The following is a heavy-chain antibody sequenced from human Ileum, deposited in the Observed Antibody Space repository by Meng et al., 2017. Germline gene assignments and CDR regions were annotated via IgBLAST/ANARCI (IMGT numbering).Heavy chain of an antibody. V-gene: IGHV4-34*01. CDR2: INHSGST. CDR3: ARGDVAARLQS. Sequence: QGRIQRGGEGLLKPSETLSLTCAVYGGSFSGYYWSWIRQPPGKGLEWIGEINHSGSTNYNPSLKSRVTISVDTSKNQFSLKLTSVTAADTAVYYCARGDVAARLQSWGQGTLVTVSS. D-gene: IGHD6-6*01. J-gene: IGHJ5*02. CDR1: GGSFSGYY.